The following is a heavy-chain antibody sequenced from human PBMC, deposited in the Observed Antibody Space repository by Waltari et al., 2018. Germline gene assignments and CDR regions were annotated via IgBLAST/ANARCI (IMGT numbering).Heavy chain of an antibody. J-gene: IGHJ4*02. CDR3: ARTGNGHSSGWYSGDY. V-gene: IGHV3-33*01. CDR1: GFTFSSYG. D-gene: IGHD6-19*01. CDR2: IWYDGSKK. Sequence: QVQLVESGGGVVQPGRSLRLSCAASGFTFSSYGMHWVRQAPDKGLEWLAIIWYDGSKKYYADSVNGRFTISKDNSNNTLYLQMNSLRAEDTAVYYGARTGNGHSSGWYSGDYWGQGTLVTVSS.